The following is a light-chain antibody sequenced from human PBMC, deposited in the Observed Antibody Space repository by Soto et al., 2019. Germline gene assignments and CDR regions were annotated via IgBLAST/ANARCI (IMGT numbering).Light chain of an antibody. CDR1: SSDVGGYDY. Sequence: QSVLTQPASVSGSPGQSIAISCTGTSSDVGGYDYVSWYQQHPGKAPKLMIYDVSNRPSGVSNRFSGSKSDNTASLTISGLQAEDEADYYCSSYTSSSTYVFGTGTRSP. CDR3: SSYTSSSTYV. J-gene: IGLJ1*01. V-gene: IGLV2-14*01. CDR2: DVS.